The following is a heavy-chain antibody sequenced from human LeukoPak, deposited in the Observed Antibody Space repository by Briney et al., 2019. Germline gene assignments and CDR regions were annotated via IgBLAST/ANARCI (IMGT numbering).Heavy chain of an antibody. D-gene: IGHD3-22*01. CDR1: GGTFSSYA. CDR2: IIPIFGTA. J-gene: IGHJ3*02. CDR3: ARASYYDSSGYYVEIDAFDI. Sequence: ASVKVSCKASGGTFSSYAISWVRQAPGQGLEWMGGIIPIFGTANYAQKFQGRVTITADESTSTAYMELSSLRSEDTAVYYCARASYYDSSGYYVEIDAFDIWGQETMVTVSS. V-gene: IGHV1-69*13.